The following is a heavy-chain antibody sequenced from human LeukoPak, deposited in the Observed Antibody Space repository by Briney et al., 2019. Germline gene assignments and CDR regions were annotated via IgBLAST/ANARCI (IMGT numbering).Heavy chain of an antibody. CDR2: ISYNGSNK. Sequence: GGSLGLSCAASGFTFSSYAMHWVRQAPGKGLEWVAAISYNGSNKYYADSVKGRFTISRDNSKNTLYLQMNSLRAEDTAVYYCAKNSGSYDLDSWGQGTLVTVSS. CDR1: GFTFSSYA. V-gene: IGHV3-30*04. J-gene: IGHJ4*02. CDR3: AKNSGSYDLDS. D-gene: IGHD1-26*01.